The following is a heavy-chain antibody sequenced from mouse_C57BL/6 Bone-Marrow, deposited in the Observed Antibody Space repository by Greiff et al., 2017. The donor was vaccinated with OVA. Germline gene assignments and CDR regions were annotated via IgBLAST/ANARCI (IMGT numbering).Heavy chain of an antibody. J-gene: IGHJ2*01. Sequence: QVQLQQSGAELVKPGASVKLSCKASGYTFTSYWMHWVKQRPGQGLEWIGMIHPNSGSTNYNEKFKGKATLTADKSSSTAYMQFSSLTSEDSAIYYCAYGSSYLYFDYWGQGTTLTVSS. CDR1: GYTFTSYW. V-gene: IGHV1-64*01. CDR3: AYGSSYLYFDY. CDR2: IHPNSGST. D-gene: IGHD1-1*01.